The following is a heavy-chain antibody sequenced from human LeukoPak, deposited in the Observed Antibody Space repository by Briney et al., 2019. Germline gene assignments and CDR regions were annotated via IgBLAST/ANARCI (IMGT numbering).Heavy chain of an antibody. CDR2: IYFSGST. D-gene: IGHD3-22*01. CDR3: ARVTGYMIEDYFDY. CDR1: GGSLSSIYYY. J-gene: IGHJ4*02. Sequence: SETLSLTCTVSGGSLSSIYYYLGWIRQPPGKGLEWIGSIYFSGSTYYNSSLTSRVAISADTSKNQFSLKLRSVTAADTAVYYCARVTGYMIEDYFDYWGQGTLVTVSS. V-gene: IGHV4-39*07.